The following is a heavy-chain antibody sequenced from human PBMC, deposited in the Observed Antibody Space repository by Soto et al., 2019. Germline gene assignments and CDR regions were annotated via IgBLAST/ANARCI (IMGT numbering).Heavy chain of an antibody. CDR3: ARDLKIAAAHYYGMDV. Sequence: QVQLVESGGGVVQPGRSLRLSCAASGFTFSSYGMHWVRQAPGKGLEWVAVIWYDGSNKYYEDSVKGRFTISRDNXKNXLYLQMNSLRAEDTAVYYCARDLKIAAAHYYGMDVWGQGTTVTVSS. CDR1: GFTFSSYG. CDR2: IWYDGSNK. V-gene: IGHV3-33*01. D-gene: IGHD6-13*01. J-gene: IGHJ6*02.